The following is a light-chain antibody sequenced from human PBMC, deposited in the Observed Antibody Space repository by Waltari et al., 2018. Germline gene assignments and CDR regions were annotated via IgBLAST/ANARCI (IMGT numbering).Light chain of an antibody. Sequence: QAVVTQEPSLTVSPGGTVTLTCASSTGAVTSGHYPHWFQQKPGQAPKTLLYDTNKNLSWTPARFSGSLVGGKAALTLSGAQPEDEADYYSWLFYSGSDVFGSGTKLTVL. J-gene: IGLJ6*01. CDR3: WLFYSGSDV. CDR1: TGAVTSGHY. CDR2: DTN. V-gene: IGLV7-43*01.